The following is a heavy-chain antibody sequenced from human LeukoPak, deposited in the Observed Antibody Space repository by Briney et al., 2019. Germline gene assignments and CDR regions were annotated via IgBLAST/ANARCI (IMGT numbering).Heavy chain of an antibody. CDR2: LYSGGST. CDR3: ARGYCGSGIDY. CDR1: GFTVSSNY. D-gene: IGHD3-10*01. V-gene: IGHV3-53*01. Sequence: GGSLRLSCAASGFTVSSNYMNWVRQAPGQGLEWVSVLYSGGSTYYADSVKGRFTIPRDSSKNTLFLQMNSLRAEDTAVYYCARGYCGSGIDYWGQGTLVTVSS. J-gene: IGHJ4*02.